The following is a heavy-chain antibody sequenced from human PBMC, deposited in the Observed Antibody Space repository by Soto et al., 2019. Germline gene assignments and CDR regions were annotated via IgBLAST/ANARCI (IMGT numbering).Heavy chain of an antibody. CDR3: ARAYYDFWSGYYMDY. D-gene: IGHD3-3*01. V-gene: IGHV2-5*01. CDR1: GFSLSTSGVG. Sequence: SVPTLVKPTQTLMLTCTFSGFSLSTSGVGVGWIRQPPGKALEWLALIYWNDDKRYSPSLKSRLTITKDTSKNQVVLTMTNMDPVDTATYYCARAYYDFWSGYYMDYWGQGTLVTVSS. CDR2: IYWNDDK. J-gene: IGHJ4*02.